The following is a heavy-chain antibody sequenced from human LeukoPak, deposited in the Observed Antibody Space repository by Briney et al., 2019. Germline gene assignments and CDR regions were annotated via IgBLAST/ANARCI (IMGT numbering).Heavy chain of an antibody. D-gene: IGHD1-26*01. J-gene: IGHJ5*02. CDR1: GYTFTSYY. Sequence: ASVKVSCKASGYTFTSYYMHWVRQAPGQGLEWMGWINPNSHGINYAQKFQGRVTMTRDTSISTAYMELSRLRSDDTAVYYCARVKALGIVGSTTVFDPWGQGTLVTVSS. CDR2: INPNSHGI. V-gene: IGHV1-2*02. CDR3: ARVKALGIVGSTTVFDP.